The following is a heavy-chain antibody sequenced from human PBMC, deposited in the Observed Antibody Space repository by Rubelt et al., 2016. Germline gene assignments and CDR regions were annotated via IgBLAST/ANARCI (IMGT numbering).Heavy chain of an antibody. CDR1: GGSISSYY. CDR2: IYYSGST. D-gene: IGHD6-6*01. V-gene: IGHV4-59*01. J-gene: IGHJ4*02. CDR3: ARGVRMAARPNYVDY. Sequence: QVQLQESGPGLVKPSETLSLTCTVSGGSISSYYWRWIRQPPGKGLEWIGYIYYSGSTNYNPSLQRRVTISVDTSKNQLSLKLRYGTAAETSVEYCARGVRMAARPNYVDYWGQGTLVTVSS.